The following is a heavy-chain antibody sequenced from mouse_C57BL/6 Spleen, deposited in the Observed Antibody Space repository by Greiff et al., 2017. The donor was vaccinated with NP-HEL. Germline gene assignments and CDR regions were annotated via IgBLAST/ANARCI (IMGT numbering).Heavy chain of an antibody. Sequence: EVQRVESGGGLVKPGGSLKLSCAASGFTFSSYAMSWVRQTPEKRLEWVATISDGGSYTYYPDNVKGRFTISRDNAKNNLYLQMSHLKSEDTAMYYCARDGSSAPYAMDYWGQGTSVTVSS. CDR1: GFTFSSYA. J-gene: IGHJ4*01. CDR3: ARDGSSAPYAMDY. CDR2: ISDGGSYT. V-gene: IGHV5-4*01. D-gene: IGHD1-1*01.